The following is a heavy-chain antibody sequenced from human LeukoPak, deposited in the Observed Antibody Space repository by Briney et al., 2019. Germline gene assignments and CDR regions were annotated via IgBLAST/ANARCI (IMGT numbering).Heavy chain of an antibody. CDR1: GFTFSYYA. V-gene: IGHV3-23*01. CDR2: MSGSGDSR. J-gene: IGHJ6*03. Sequence: GGSLRLSCVASGFTFSYYAMSWVRQAPGKGLEWVSAMSGSGDSRYYADSVKGRFTISRENSKNTLYLQMNSLRAEDTAVYYCAKGLRTGVGPYMGYHYYMDVWGKGATVTVSS. CDR3: AKGLRTGVGPYMGYHYYMDV. D-gene: IGHD3-16*01.